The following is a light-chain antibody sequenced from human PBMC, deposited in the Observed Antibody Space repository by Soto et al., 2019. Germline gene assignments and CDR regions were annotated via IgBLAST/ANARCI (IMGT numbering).Light chain of an antibody. V-gene: IGKV3-20*01. CDR1: QSVSSRY. CDR2: GAS. Sequence: EIVLTQSPGTLALPPGERATLSCRASQSVSSRYLVWYQQKPGQAPRLLIYGASSRATGIPDRFTDSGSGTDFTLTISRLEPEDFAVYYCQQYAGSLYTFGQGTKLELK. CDR3: QQYAGSLYT. J-gene: IGKJ2*01.